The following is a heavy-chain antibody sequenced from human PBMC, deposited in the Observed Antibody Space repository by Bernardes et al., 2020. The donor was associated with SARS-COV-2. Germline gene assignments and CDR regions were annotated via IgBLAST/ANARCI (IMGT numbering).Heavy chain of an antibody. Sequence: SLRLSCAASGFTFSSYGMHWVRQAPGKGLEWVAVIWYDGSNKYYADSVKGRFTISRDNSKNTLYLQMNNLRAEDTAVYYCAIDVAGEHSTWGQGTLVTVSS. CDR2: IWYDGSNK. V-gene: IGHV3-33*01. J-gene: IGHJ5*02. CDR1: GFTFSSYG. CDR3: AIDVAGEHST. D-gene: IGHD3-16*01.